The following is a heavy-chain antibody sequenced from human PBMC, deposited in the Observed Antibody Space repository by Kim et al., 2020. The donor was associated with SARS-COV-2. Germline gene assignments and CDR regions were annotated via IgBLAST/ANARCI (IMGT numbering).Heavy chain of an antibody. CDR2: INSDGSST. CDR3: ASPGYCSSTSCYSGGAFDI. J-gene: IGHJ3*02. Sequence: GGSLRLSCAASGFTFSSYWMHWVRQAPGKGLVWVSRINSDGSSTSYADSVKGRFTISRDNAKNTLYLQMNSLRAEDTAVYYCASPGYCSSTSCYSGGAFDIWGQGTMVTVSS. V-gene: IGHV3-74*01. CDR1: GFTFSSYW. D-gene: IGHD2-2*01.